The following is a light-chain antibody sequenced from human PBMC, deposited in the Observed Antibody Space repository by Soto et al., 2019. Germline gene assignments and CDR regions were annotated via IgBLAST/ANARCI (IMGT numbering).Light chain of an antibody. V-gene: IGKV1-33*01. CDR1: QDITNY. J-gene: IGKJ3*01. CDR3: QKYDNLPFT. CDR2: YAF. Sequence: DIQMTQSPSSLSASVRDRVTITCQASQDITNYLNWYQQKPGKAHNLLICYAFNLEPGVPSRFSGSGSGTVFTFTISSLQPEDIATYYCQKYDNLPFTFVPGTKVDIK.